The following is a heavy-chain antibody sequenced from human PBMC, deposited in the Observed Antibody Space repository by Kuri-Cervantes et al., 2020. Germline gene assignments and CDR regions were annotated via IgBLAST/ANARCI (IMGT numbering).Heavy chain of an antibody. Sequence: ASVKVSCKASGYTFTGYYMHWVRQAPGQGLEWMGWINPNSGGTNYAQKLQGRVTMTRDTSISTAYMELSRLRSDDTAVYYCAREGGCSGGSCYHYFDYWGQGTLVTVSS. J-gene: IGHJ4*02. CDR2: INPNSGGT. CDR3: AREGGCSGGSCYHYFDY. D-gene: IGHD2-15*01. CDR1: GYTFTGYY. V-gene: IGHV1-2*02.